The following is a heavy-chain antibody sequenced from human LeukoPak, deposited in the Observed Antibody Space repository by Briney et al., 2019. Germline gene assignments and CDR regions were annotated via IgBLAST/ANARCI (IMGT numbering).Heavy chain of an antibody. V-gene: IGHV3-21*01. CDR2: ISSSSSYI. D-gene: IGHD3-3*01. J-gene: IGHJ6*03. CDR1: GFTFSSYS. CDR3: ARSSRYDFWSGSKVFYYMDV. Sequence: GGSLRLSCAASGFTFSSYSMNWVRQAPGKGLEWVSSISSSSSYIYYADSVKGRFTISRDNAKNSLYLQMNSLRAEDTAVYYCARSSRYDFWSGSKVFYYMDVWGKGTTVTVSS.